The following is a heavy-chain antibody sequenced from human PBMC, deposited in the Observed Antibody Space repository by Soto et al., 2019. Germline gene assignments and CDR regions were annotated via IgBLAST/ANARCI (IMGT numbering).Heavy chain of an antibody. CDR2: NYPANSDI. Sequence: GKGLEWSGNNYPANSDIRYSPSFQVQVTISADKSINTAYLQWSSLKASDTAMYYCARWVSYGYYHFDSLAQGTPVTVSS. D-gene: IGHD5-18*01. V-gene: IGHV5-51*01. J-gene: IGHJ4*02. CDR3: ARWVSYGYYHFDS.